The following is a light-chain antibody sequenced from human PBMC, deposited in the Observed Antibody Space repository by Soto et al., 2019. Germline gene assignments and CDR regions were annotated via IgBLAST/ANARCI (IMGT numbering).Light chain of an antibody. CDR1: QSVSSRL. Sequence: EIVLTQSPGTLSLSPGERATLSCRASQSVSSRLLAWYQQKPGQAPRLLMYGASSRAAGIPDRFSGTGSGTDFTLTISRLEPEDFAVYYFQQYGSSPYTFGLGTKLEIK. CDR2: GAS. CDR3: QQYGSSPYT. J-gene: IGKJ2*01. V-gene: IGKV3-20*01.